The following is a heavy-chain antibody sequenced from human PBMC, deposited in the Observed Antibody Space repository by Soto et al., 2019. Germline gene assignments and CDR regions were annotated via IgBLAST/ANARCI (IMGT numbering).Heavy chain of an antibody. Sequence: EVQLLESGGGLVQPGGSPRLSCAASAFAFSRSAMSWVRQTPGKGLEWVSAISGSGDRTFYADSVKGRFTISRDNSKNTLYLQMNSLRVEDTAVYYCAKGLSGSGAYQYFDPWGQGTLVTVSS. D-gene: IGHD3-10*01. J-gene: IGHJ5*02. CDR3: AKGLSGSGAYQYFDP. CDR2: ISGSGDRT. V-gene: IGHV3-23*01. CDR1: AFAFSRSA.